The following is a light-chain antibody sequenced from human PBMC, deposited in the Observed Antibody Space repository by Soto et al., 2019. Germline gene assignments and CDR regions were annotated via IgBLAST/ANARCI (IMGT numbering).Light chain of an antibody. V-gene: IGKV1-39*01. CDR1: QNIDSY. J-gene: IGKJ5*01. Sequence: DIQMTQSPSSLSASVGDRVTITCRASQNIDSYLNWYQQKPGKAPKPLLNGVSNLQSGVPARCSGSGSGTDFTLTMNSLQLEDFATYYCEEGHSYPLTFGKGTGVDIK. CDR2: GVS. CDR3: EEGHSYPLT.